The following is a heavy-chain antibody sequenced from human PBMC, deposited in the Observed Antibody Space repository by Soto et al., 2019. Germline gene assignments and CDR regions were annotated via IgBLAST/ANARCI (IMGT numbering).Heavy chain of an antibody. CDR3: APVRGWFGP. D-gene: IGHD2-2*01. CDR2: IDHSGYT. CDR1: GGSFSGYY. V-gene: IGHV4-34*01. J-gene: IGHJ5*02. Sequence: QVQLQQWGAGLLKPSETLSLTCAVYGGSFSGYYWNWIRQPPGKGLEWIGEIDHSGYTNYNPSLKSRVTISVDTSKDQFSLRLTSVNDAGKAVYYRAPVRGWFGPRGQGTLV.